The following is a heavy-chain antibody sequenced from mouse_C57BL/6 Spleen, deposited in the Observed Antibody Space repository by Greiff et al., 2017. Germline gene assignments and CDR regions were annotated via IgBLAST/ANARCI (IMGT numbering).Heavy chain of an antibody. CDR3: ARNDYDVEAMDY. J-gene: IGHJ4*01. D-gene: IGHD2-4*01. Sequence: VQRVESGAELARPGASVKMSCKASGYTFTSYTMHWVKQRPGQGLEWIGYINPSSGYTKYNQKFKDKATLTADKSSSTAYMQLSSLTSEDSAVYYCARNDYDVEAMDYWGQGTSVTVSS. CDR2: INPSSGYT. V-gene: IGHV1-4*01. CDR1: GYTFTSYT.